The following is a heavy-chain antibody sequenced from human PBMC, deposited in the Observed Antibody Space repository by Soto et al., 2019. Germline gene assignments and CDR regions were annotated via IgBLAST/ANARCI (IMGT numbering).Heavy chain of an antibody. J-gene: IGHJ4*02. V-gene: IGHV5-51*01. D-gene: IGHD6-13*01. CDR3: ARSPRSSPYFDF. Sequence: PGESLKISCQCSGYTFSNLWIGWVCQLPGQGLEWMGIIYPGDHETRYSPSFLGKVTISAETSINTAYLQWSSLEASDSAFYFCARSPRSSPYFDFWGQGALVTVSS. CDR2: IYPGDHET. CDR1: GYTFSNLW.